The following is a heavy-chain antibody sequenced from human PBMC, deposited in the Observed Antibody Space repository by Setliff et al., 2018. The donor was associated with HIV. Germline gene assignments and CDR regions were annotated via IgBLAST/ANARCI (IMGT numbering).Heavy chain of an antibody. CDR1: GFTFYTYA. CDR3: ARDPGIAVAGKLFDY. CDR2: IKEDGNDR. Sequence: GGSLRLSCAASGFTFYTYAMSWVRQAPGKGLEWVATIKEDGNDRNYVDSVKGRFTISRDNAKNSLYLQMNSLRAEDTAVYYCARDPGIAVAGKLFDYWGQGTLVTVSS. V-gene: IGHV3-7*01. D-gene: IGHD6-19*01. J-gene: IGHJ4*02.